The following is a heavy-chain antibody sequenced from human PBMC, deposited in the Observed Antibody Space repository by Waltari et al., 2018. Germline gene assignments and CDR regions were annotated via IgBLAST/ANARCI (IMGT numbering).Heavy chain of an antibody. D-gene: IGHD6-6*01. Sequence: QLQLQESGPGLVKPSETLSLSCTVSGASIHTKNFYLGLIRQPPGKGLQWIGSIYYNGSTFYNPSLKSRVTISVDTSQNQFSLKLSSVTAADTAVYYCARIGSSPYYYYYYMDVWGKGTTVTVSS. V-gene: IGHV4-39*01. CDR3: ARIGSSPYYYYYYMDV. CDR2: IYYNGST. CDR1: GASIHTKNFY. J-gene: IGHJ6*03.